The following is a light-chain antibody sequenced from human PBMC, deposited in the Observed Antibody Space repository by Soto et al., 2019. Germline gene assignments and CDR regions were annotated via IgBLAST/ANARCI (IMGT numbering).Light chain of an antibody. CDR1: QDISNY. J-gene: IGKJ2*01. V-gene: IGKV1-33*01. Sequence: DIQMTQSPSSLSASVEDRVTITCQASQDISNYLNWYQQKSGKAPKLLIYDASNLETGVPSRFSGSGSGTDFTYPISSLQPEDIATYYCQQYANLPPFTFGQGTKL. CDR2: DAS. CDR3: QQYANLPPFT.